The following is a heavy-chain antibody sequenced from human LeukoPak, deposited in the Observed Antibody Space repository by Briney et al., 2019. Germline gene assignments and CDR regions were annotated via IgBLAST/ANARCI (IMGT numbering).Heavy chain of an antibody. CDR2: ISGISSYL. CDR1: GFTFSSYT. CDR3: ARGKGTMIVVDAFDI. V-gene: IGHV3-21*01. D-gene: IGHD3-22*01. Sequence: GGSLRLSCAASGFTFSSYTMNWVRQAPGKGLEWVSSISGISSYLYYADSVEGRFTISRDNAKNSVYLQMNSLRAEDTAVYYCARGKGTMIVVDAFDIWGQGTIVTVSS. J-gene: IGHJ3*02.